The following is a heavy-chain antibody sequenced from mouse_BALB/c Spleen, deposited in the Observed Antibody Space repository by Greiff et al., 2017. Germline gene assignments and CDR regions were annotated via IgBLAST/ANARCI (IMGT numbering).Heavy chain of an antibody. CDR2: ISTYYGDA. Sequence: VQLQQSGAELVRPGVSVKISCKGSGYTFTDYAMHWVKQSHAKSLEWIGVISTYYGDASYNQKFKGKATMTVDKSSSTAYMELARLTSEDSAIYYCARGGLTYYYAIDYWGQGTPVTVSA. J-gene: IGHJ4*01. CDR3: ARGGLTYYYAIDY. D-gene: IGHD2-2*01. CDR1: GYTFTDYA. V-gene: IGHV1S137*01.